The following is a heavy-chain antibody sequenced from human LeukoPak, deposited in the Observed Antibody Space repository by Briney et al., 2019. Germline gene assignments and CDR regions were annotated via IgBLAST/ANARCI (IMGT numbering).Heavy chain of an antibody. CDR2: IYYSGST. V-gene: IGHV4-30-4*08. CDR1: GGSISSGDYY. D-gene: IGHD3-3*01. Sequence: SQTLSLTXTVSGGSISSGDYYWSWIRQPPGKGLEWIGYIYYSGSTYYNPSLKSRVTISVDTSKNQFSLKLSSVTAADTAVYYCARITPKQRITIFGVALDAFDIWGQGTMVTVSS. J-gene: IGHJ3*02. CDR3: ARITPKQRITIFGVALDAFDI.